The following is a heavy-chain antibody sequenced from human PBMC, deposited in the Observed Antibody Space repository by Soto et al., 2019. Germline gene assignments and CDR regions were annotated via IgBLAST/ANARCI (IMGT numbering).Heavy chain of an antibody. CDR1: GFTFSNHW. CDR2: INRDGSNT. D-gene: IGHD1-1*01. V-gene: IGHV3-74*01. J-gene: IGHJ4*02. Sequence: GGSLRLSCVASGFTFSNHWMYWVRQAPGKGLVWVAHINRDGSNTDYAGSVKGRFTISRDNAKNTLYLQLISLTAEDTAVYYCVRDVQYTFDYWGLGTLVTVSS. CDR3: VRDVQYTFDY.